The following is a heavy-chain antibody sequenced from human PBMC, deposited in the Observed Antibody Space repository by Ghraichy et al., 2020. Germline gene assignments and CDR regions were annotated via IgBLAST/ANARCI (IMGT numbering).Heavy chain of an antibody. CDR1: GGSFSGYY. Sequence: SETLSLTCAVSGGSFSGYYWAWIRQSPGKGLEWIGEINYSGTSNYNPSLKNRVSMSVDASKSHFSLNLKSLTAADTAVYYCARGREDDDWGGYAPPAAFDFWGQGNLVTVS. D-gene: IGHD3-3*01. CDR2: INYSGTS. CDR3: ARGREDDDWGGYAPPAAFDF. J-gene: IGHJ4*02. V-gene: IGHV4-34*01.